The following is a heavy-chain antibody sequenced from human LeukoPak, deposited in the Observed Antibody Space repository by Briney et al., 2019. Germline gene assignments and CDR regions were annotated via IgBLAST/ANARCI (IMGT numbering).Heavy chain of an antibody. CDR3: AKDHDAIWEYYFDY. J-gene: IGHJ4*02. CDR1: GFTFSSYA. Sequence: GGSLRLSCAASGFTFSSYAMSWVRQAPGKGLEWVSAISGSGGSTYYADSEKGRFTISRDNSKNTLYLQMNSLRAEDTAVYYCAKDHDAIWEYYFDYWGQGTLVTVSS. CDR2: ISGSGGST. D-gene: IGHD3-16*01. V-gene: IGHV3-23*01.